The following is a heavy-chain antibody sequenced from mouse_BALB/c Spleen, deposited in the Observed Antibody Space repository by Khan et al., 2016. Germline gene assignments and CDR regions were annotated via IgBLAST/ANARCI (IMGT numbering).Heavy chain of an antibody. CDR3: ARIYDGYYDYAMDY. J-gene: IGHJ4*01. V-gene: IGHV1S137*01. Sequence: QVQLQQSGPELVRPGESVKISCKGSGYTFTDYAMHWVKQSHAKSLEWIGVISIYYDNTNYNQQFKGKATMTVDKSSSTAYMELARLTSEDSAIYYCARIYDGYYDYAMDYWGQGTSVTVSS. CDR2: ISIYYDNT. CDR1: GYTFTDYA. D-gene: IGHD2-3*01.